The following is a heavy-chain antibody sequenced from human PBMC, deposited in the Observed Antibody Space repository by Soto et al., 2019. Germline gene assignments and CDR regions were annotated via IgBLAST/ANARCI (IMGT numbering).Heavy chain of an antibody. J-gene: IGHJ4*03. Sequence: SCAGSGFPVSSNPMSWVRHAPGKGLEWVSSVSGDGYASDYADSVQGRFTVSRQNSKNTLYLQMNSLRAEDTAVYYCAKRHYFGSGSFALATWGQGTLVTVSS. D-gene: IGHD3-10*01. CDR1: GFPVSSNP. V-gene: IGHV3-23*01. CDR2: VSGDGYAS. CDR3: AKRHYFGSGSFALAT.